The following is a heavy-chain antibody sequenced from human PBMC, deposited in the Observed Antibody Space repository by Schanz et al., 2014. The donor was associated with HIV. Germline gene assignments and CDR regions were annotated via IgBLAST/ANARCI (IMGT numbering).Heavy chain of an antibody. J-gene: IGHJ4*02. CDR1: GFSFSSYW. Sequence: EVQLVESGGGLVQPGGSLRLSCAASGFSFSSYWMYWVRQAPGKGLEWLSYISTDSNTIYYADSVKGRFTISRDNAKKSVSLQMNSLRDEDTAIYFCARGWRENSFDYWGQGTLVTVSS. V-gene: IGHV3-48*02. D-gene: IGHD4-4*01. CDR3: ARGWRENSFDY. CDR2: ISTDSNTI.